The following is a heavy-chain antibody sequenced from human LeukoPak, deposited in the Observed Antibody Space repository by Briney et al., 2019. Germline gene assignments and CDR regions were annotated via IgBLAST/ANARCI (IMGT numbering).Heavy chain of an antibody. CDR1: GFSLSTIGVK. CDR2: IYWNDDT. D-gene: IGHD3-10*01. Sequence: STPTPMKPTQTLTLSCTFSGFSLSTIGVKVGWIRQPPGKALEWLVVIYWNDDTRYSPSLRSRLTITKDSSKNQVVLTMTNMDPVDTATYYCAHFSFGDLRVFDIWGQGTMVTVSS. CDR3: AHFSFGDLRVFDI. J-gene: IGHJ3*02. V-gene: IGHV2-5*01.